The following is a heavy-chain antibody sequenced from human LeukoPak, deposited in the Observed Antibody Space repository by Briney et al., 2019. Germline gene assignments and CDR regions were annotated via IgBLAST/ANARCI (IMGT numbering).Heavy chain of an antibody. CDR2: VNLQGGT. Sequence: KPSGTLSLTCGVSGGSISNTNWWTWFRQPPGKGLEWFGEVNLQGGTNYNPSLKSRVAISVDKSENHISLKLTSVTAAGTAVYYCAREGGPYRPLDYSGQGTLVTVAS. V-gene: IGHV4-4*02. CDR1: GGSISNTNW. CDR3: AREGGPYRPLDY. J-gene: IGHJ4*02.